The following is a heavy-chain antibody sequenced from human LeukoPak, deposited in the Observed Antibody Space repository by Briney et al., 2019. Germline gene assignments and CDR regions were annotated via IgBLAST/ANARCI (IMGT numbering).Heavy chain of an antibody. V-gene: IGHV3-30-3*01. D-gene: IGHD3-10*02. CDR1: GFTFSSYA. CDR2: ISYEGCNK. Sequence: GGSLRLSCAASGFTFSSYAIHWVRQAPGKGLEWVAVISYEGCNKYYADSVQGRFTIFRDNSKNTLYLQMNSLRAEDTAMYYCARALCDNNRCSSYFDSWGQGTLVTVSS. J-gene: IGHJ4*02. CDR3: ARALCDNNRCSSYFDS.